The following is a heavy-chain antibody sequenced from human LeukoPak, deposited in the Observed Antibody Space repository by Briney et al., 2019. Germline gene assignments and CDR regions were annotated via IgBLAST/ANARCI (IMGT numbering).Heavy chain of an antibody. J-gene: IGHJ4*02. CDR3: ARGIAVAGTLVY. V-gene: IGHV3-30-3*01. D-gene: IGHD6-19*01. Sequence: PGGSLRLSCAASGFTFSSYAMHWVRQAPGKGLEWVAVISYDGSNKYYADSVKGRYTISRDNSKNTLYLQMNSLRAEDTAVYYCARGIAVAGTLVYWGQGTLVTVSS. CDR2: ISYDGSNK. CDR1: GFTFSSYA.